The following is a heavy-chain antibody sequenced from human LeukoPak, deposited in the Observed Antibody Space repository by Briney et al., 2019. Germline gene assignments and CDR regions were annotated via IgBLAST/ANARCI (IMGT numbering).Heavy chain of an antibody. Sequence: SSETLSLTCAVYGGSFSGYYWSWIRQPPGKGLEWIGETNHSGSTNYNPSLKSRVTISVDTSKNQFSLKLSSVTAADTAVYYCARVSGYSYGKGYFDYWGQGTLVTVSS. CDR1: GGSFSGYY. V-gene: IGHV4-34*01. J-gene: IGHJ4*02. CDR2: TNHSGST. D-gene: IGHD5-18*01. CDR3: ARVSGYSYGKGYFDY.